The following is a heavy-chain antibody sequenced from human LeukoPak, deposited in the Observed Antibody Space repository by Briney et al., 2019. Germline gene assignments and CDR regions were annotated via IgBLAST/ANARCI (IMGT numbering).Heavy chain of an antibody. D-gene: IGHD2/OR15-2a*01. CDR1: GFTFSSHW. Sequence: GGSLRLSYAASGFTFSSHWMHWVRQAPGKGLVWVSRINSDGSSTNYADSVKGRFIISRDNAKNTLYLQMNSLRAEDTAVYYCARGNSAPHLNLDYWGQGTLVTVSS. CDR2: INSDGSST. CDR3: ARGNSAPHLNLDY. J-gene: IGHJ4*02. V-gene: IGHV3-74*01.